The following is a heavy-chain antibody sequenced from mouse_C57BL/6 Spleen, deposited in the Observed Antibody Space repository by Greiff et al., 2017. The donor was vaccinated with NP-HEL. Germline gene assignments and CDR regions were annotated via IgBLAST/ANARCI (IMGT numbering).Heavy chain of an antibody. CDR3: GGYAMDY. CDR2: IYPGSGST. J-gene: IGHJ4*01. Sequence: VKLVESGAELVKPGASVKMSCKASGYTFTSYWITWVKQRPGQGLEWIGDIYPGSGSTNYNEKFKSKATLTVDTSSSTAYMQLSSLTSEDSAVYYCGGYAMDYWGQGTSVTVSS. V-gene: IGHV1-55*01. CDR1: GYTFTSYW.